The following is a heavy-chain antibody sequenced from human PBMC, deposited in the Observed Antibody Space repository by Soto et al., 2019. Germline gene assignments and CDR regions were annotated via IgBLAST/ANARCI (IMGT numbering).Heavy chain of an antibody. D-gene: IGHD3-9*01. CDR2: ISAYNGNT. CDR3: ARDLDDILTGYAIGAFDY. CDR1: GYTFTSYG. J-gene: IGHJ4*02. Sequence: QVQLVQSGAEVKKPGASVKVSCKASGYTFTSYGISWVRQAPGQGLEWMGWISAYNGNTNYAQKLQGRVTMTTDTSTSTAYMELRSLRSDDTAVYYCARDLDDILTGYAIGAFDYWGQGTLVTVSS. V-gene: IGHV1-18*01.